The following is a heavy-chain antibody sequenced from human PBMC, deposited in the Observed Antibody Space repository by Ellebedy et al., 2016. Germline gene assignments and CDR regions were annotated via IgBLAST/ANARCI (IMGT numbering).Heavy chain of an antibody. CDR2: ISSTGGSR. CDR3: AKGGGFNWNEIYYYYYAMDV. CDR1: GFSFSNYA. V-gene: IGHV3-23*01. Sequence: GESLKISXAASGFSFSNYAMNWVRQAPGKGLEWVSIISSTGGSRKNADSVKGRFTISRDNSKDTLFLQMNSLRAEDTAVYYCAKGGGFNWNEIYYYYYAMDVWGQGTTVTVSS. J-gene: IGHJ6*02. D-gene: IGHD1-20*01.